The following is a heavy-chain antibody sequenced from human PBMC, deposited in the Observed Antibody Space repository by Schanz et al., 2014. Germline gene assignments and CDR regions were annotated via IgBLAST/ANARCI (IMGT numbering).Heavy chain of an antibody. Sequence: EVQLLESGGGLVQPGGSLRLSCAASGFTFSIYGMSWVRQAPGKGLEWVSRMIGSGSSVFYADSVKGRFTISRDNLKNTVYLQMNSLRAGDTAVYYCATEGPRGTRHPINYYYAMDNWGQGTTVTVSS. J-gene: IGHJ6*02. D-gene: IGHD6-6*01. CDR2: MIGSGSSV. CDR3: ATEGPRGTRHPINYYYAMDN. V-gene: IGHV3-23*01. CDR1: GFTFSIYG.